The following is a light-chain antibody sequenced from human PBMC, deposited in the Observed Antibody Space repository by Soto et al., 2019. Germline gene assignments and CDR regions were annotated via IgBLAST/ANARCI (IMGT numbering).Light chain of an antibody. CDR1: QSVSTT. J-gene: IGKJ5*01. CDR3: QQRSNWPPIT. V-gene: IGKV3-11*01. CDR2: GAS. Sequence: DIVMTQSPATLSVSPGQRSSRSCMVSQSVSTTVAWYHQQPGQAPRLLVYGASTRATGIPARFSGSGSGTDFTLTISSLEPEDFAVYYCQQRSNWPPITFGHGTRLEI.